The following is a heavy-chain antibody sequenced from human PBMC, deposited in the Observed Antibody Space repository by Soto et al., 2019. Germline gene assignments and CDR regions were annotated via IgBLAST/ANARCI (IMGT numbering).Heavy chain of an antibody. CDR1: GFTFSSYS. D-gene: IGHD2-15*01. CDR3: ASSTMGYCSGGSCYPGWFDP. CDR2: ISSSSSYI. Sequence: EVQLVESGGVLVKPGGSLRLSCAASGFTFSSYSMNWVRQAPGKGLEWVSSISSSSSYIYYADSVKGRFTISRDNAKNSLYLQMNSLRAEDTAVYYCASSTMGYCSGGSCYPGWFDPWGQGTLFTVSS. V-gene: IGHV3-21*01. J-gene: IGHJ5*02.